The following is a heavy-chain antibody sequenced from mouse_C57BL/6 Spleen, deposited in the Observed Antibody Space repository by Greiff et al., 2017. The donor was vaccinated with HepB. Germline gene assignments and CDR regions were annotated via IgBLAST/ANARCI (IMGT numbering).Heavy chain of an antibody. J-gene: IGHJ4*01. CDR2: IDPSDSYT. CDR3: ARGSNYPYYYAMDY. V-gene: IGHV1-50*01. D-gene: IGHD2-5*01. CDR1: GYTFTSYW. Sequence: VQLQQPGAELVKPGASVKLSCKASGYTFTSYWMQWVKQRPGQGLEWIGEIDPSDSYTNYNQKFKGKATLTVATSSSTAYMQLSSLTSEDSAVYYCARGSNYPYYYAMDYWGQGTSVTVSS.